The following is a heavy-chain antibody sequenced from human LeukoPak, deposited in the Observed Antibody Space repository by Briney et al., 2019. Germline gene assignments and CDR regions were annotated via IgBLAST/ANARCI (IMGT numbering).Heavy chain of an antibody. D-gene: IGHD7-27*01. J-gene: IGHJ4*02. Sequence: GASVKVSCKASGYTFTSYYMHWVRQAPGQGLEWMGWINPNSGDTNYVQKFQGRVTMTRDTSIRTGYMELSRLRDDDTATYYCARETGDVADFWGQGTVVTVSS. CDR3: ARETGDVADF. V-gene: IGHV1-2*02. CDR2: INPNSGDT. CDR1: GYTFTSYY.